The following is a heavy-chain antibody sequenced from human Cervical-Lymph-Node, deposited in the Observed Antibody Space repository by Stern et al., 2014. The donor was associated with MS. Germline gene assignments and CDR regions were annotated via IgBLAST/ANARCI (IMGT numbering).Heavy chain of an antibody. CDR2: ISAYNGNT. CDR3: ARDTVTHVRLGGMDV. V-gene: IGHV1-18*04. D-gene: IGHD4-11*01. Sequence: VQLVESGAEVKKPGASVKVSCKASGYTFTSYGISWVRQAPGQGLEWMGWISAYNGNTNYAQKLQGRVTMTPDTSPSTAYMELRSLRSDDTAVYYCARDTVTHVRLGGMDVWGQGTTVTVSS. J-gene: IGHJ6*02. CDR1: GYTFTSYG.